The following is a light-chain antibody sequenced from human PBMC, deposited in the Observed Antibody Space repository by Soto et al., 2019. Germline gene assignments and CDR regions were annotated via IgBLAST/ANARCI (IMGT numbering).Light chain of an antibody. CDR3: QQRSNWLT. V-gene: IGKV3D-11*02. J-gene: IGKJ4*01. CDR1: QSVSSY. Sequence: EIVLTQSPAILSLSPGERATLSCRASQSVSSYLAWYQQKPGQAPRLLIYDASNRATGIPARFSGSGPGTDFTLTISSLEPEDFAVYYCQQRSNWLTFGGGTKVDIK. CDR2: DAS.